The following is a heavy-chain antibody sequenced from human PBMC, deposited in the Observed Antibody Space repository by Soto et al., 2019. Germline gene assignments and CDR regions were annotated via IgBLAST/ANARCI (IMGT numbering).Heavy chain of an antibody. Sequence: QVQLQESGPGLVKPSETLSLTCTVSGGSISSYYWSWIRQPPGKGLEWIGYIYYSGSTNYNPSLKSRVTISVDTSKNQFSLKLSSVTAADTAVYYCARGGLLWFGELSNYFDYWGQGTLVTVSS. CDR3: ARGGLLWFGELSNYFDY. V-gene: IGHV4-59*01. D-gene: IGHD3-10*01. CDR2: IYYSGST. J-gene: IGHJ4*02. CDR1: GGSISSYY.